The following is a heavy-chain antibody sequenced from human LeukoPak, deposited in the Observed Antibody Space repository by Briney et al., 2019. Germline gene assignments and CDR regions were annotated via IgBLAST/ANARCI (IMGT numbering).Heavy chain of an antibody. CDR3: ARGYGLWFGEFGY. CDR2: IYYSGST. D-gene: IGHD3-10*01. J-gene: IGHJ4*02. Sequence: SETLSLTCTVSGGSISSSSYYWGWIRQPPGKGLEWIGSIYYSGSTYYNPFLKSRVTISVDTSKNQFSLKLSSVTAADTAVYYCARGYGLWFGEFGYWGQGTLVTVSS. CDR1: GGSISSSSYY. V-gene: IGHV4-39*01.